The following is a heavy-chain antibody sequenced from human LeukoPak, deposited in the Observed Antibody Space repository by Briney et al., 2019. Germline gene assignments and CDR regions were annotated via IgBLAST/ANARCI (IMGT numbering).Heavy chain of an antibody. V-gene: IGHV3-74*01. J-gene: IGHJ1*01. CDR2: INSDGSST. Sequence: GGSLRLSCAASGFTFSSYWMHWVRQAPGKGLVWVSRINSDGSSTNYADSVKGRFTISRDNAKNTLYLQMNSLRAEDTAVYYCASDSYSPEYFQHWGQGTLVTVSS. CDR1: GFTFSSYW. CDR3: ASDSYSPEYFQH. D-gene: IGHD2-15*01.